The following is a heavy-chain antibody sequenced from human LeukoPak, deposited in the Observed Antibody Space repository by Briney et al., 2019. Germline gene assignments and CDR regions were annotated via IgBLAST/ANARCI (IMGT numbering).Heavy chain of an antibody. CDR2: ISYDGSNK. V-gene: IGHV3-30-3*01. Sequence: GGSLRLSCAASGFTFSSYAMHWVRQAPGKGLEWVAVISYDGSNKYYADSVKGRFTISRDNSKNTLYLQMNSLRAEDTAVYYCARDKGYSYGPAAYWGQGTLVTVSS. CDR3: ARDKGYSYGPAAY. CDR1: GFTFSSYA. J-gene: IGHJ4*02. D-gene: IGHD5-18*01.